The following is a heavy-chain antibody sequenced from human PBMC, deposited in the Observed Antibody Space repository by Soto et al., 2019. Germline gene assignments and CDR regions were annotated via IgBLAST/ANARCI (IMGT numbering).Heavy chain of an antibody. V-gene: IGHV3-23*01. D-gene: IGHD3-9*01. CDR1: GFTFNNYA. CDR3: AKDLGLGVIAGYPHDC. CDR2: ISVRGANT. J-gene: IGHJ4*01. Sequence: DVQLLDSGGGLVQPGGSLRLSCAASGFTFNNYAMSWVRQAPGKGLEWVSPISVRGANTYYADSVKGRFTISRDDSKNTLDLQMISLGAEDKDVYYCAKDLGLGVIAGYPHDCWGDGAMVTVSS.